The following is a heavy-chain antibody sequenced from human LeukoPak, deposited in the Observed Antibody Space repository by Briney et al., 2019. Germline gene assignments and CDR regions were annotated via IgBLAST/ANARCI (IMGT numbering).Heavy chain of an antibody. D-gene: IGHD2-21*02. Sequence: SETLSLTCTVSGYSISSGYYWGWIRQPPGKGLEWIGSIYHSGSTYYNPSLKSRVTISVDTSKNQFSLKLSSVTAADTAVYYCARGYCGGDCYPSGPFDYWGQGTPVTVSS. V-gene: IGHV4-38-2*02. CDR3: ARGYCGGDCYPSGPFDY. J-gene: IGHJ4*02. CDR2: IYHSGST. CDR1: GYSISSGYY.